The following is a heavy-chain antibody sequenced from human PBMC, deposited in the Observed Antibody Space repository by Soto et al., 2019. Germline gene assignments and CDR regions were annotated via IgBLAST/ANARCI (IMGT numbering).Heavy chain of an antibody. V-gene: IGHV3-33*01. CDR3: ARDPTFGGVIGRHFDY. Sequence: QVQLVESGGGVVQPGRSLRLSCAASGFTFSSYGMHWVRQAPGKGLEWVAVIWYDGSNKYYADSVKGRFTISRDNSKNTLYLQMHSLRAEDTAVYYCARDPTFGGVIGRHFDYWGQGTLVTVSS. CDR1: GFTFSSYG. D-gene: IGHD3-16*02. J-gene: IGHJ4*02. CDR2: IWYDGSNK.